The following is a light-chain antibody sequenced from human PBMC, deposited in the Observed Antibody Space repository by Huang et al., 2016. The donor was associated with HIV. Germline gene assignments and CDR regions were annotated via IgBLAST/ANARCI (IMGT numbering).Light chain of an antibody. CDR2: DAS. V-gene: IGKV3-11*01. CDR1: QSIATY. CDR3: QQRSNWPPT. J-gene: IGKJ4*01. Sequence: EIVLTQSPATLSLSPGERATLSCRASQSIATYLAWYQQTPGRPHRLLIYDASNRAAGIPPRFSGSGSGTDFTLTISGLEPEDFVVYYCQQRSNWPPTFGGGTTVDIK.